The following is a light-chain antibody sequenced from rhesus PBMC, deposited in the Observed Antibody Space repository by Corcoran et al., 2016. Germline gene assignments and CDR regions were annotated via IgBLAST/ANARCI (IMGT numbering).Light chain of an antibody. V-gene: IGKV3-53*01. CDR2: GAS. Sequence: QVILTQSPATLSLSPGERATLSCRASQSVSSYLAWYQQKPGQAPRLLIYGASSRAPGIPDRFSGSGSGTEFTLTLSSLRPEDFAVYYCQKSSSSPYSFGQGTKVEIK. CDR1: QSVSSY. J-gene: IGKJ2*01. CDR3: QKSSSSPYS.